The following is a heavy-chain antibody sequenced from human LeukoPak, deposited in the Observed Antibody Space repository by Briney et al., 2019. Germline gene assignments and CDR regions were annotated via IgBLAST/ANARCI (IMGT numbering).Heavy chain of an antibody. CDR3: ARLLPIAAAGGHYFDY. Sequence: SETLSLTCNVSGGSFTSGIDYWGWVRQPPGKGLEWIASIYYRGSTYYNQSLKRRVPISVDTSKMQFSLKVTSVTAADTAVYYCARLLPIAAAGGHYFDYWDQGTLVPVSS. D-gene: IGHD6-13*01. J-gene: IGHJ4*02. CDR1: GGSFTSGIDY. CDR2: IYYRGST. V-gene: IGHV4-39*01.